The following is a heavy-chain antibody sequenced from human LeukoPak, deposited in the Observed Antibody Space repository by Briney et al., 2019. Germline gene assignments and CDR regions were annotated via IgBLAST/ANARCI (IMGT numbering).Heavy chain of an antibody. Sequence: GGTLRLSCAASGFTFSSYGMTWVRQAPGKGLEWVSAISGSGANTYYADSVKGRFTISRDNSKNTLYLQMNSLRAEDTAVYYCARDLLDYGSGSYSSWGQGTLVTVSS. CDR3: ARDLLDYGSGSYSS. CDR2: ISGSGANT. V-gene: IGHV3-23*01. J-gene: IGHJ5*02. D-gene: IGHD3-10*01. CDR1: GFTFSSYG.